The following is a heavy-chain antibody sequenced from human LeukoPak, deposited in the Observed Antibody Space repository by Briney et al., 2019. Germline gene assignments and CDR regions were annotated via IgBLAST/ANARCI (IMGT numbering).Heavy chain of an antibody. J-gene: IGHJ3*02. CDR2: LNADGISV. Sequence: GGSLRLSCAASGFPFRSSWMHWVRQAPGRGLVWVSRLNADGISVSYANSVKGRFTISRDNVKNTLYLQMNSLRAEDTAVYYCARDFTIFDAFDIWGQGTMVTVSS. D-gene: IGHD3-3*01. CDR1: GFPFRSSW. CDR3: ARDFTIFDAFDI. V-gene: IGHV3-74*01.